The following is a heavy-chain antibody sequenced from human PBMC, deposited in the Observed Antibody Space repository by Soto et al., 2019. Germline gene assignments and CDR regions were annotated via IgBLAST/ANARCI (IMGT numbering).Heavy chain of an antibody. V-gene: IGHV4-31*03. CDR3: ARDEAPAAYYYYGMDV. D-gene: IGHD2-2*01. J-gene: IGHJ6*02. Sequence: SETLSLTCTVSGGSISSGGYYWSWIRQHPGKGLEWIGYIYYSGSTYYNPSLKSRVTISVDTSKNQFSLKLSSVTAADTAVYYCARDEAPAAYYYYGMDVWGQGTTVTVSS. CDR2: IYYSGST. CDR1: GGSISSGGYY.